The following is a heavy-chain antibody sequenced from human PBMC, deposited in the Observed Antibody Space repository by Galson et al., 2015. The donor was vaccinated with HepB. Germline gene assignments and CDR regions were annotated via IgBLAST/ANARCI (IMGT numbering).Heavy chain of an antibody. CDR3: ARQAWSTSGWYEVS. V-gene: IGHV5-10-1*01. CDR1: GYRFTSYW. Sequence: QSGAEVKKPGESLTISCKGSGYRFTSYWINWVRQMPGKGLEWMGRIDPSDSRTNYSPSLQGHVTISSDKSISTAYLQWTSLRVSDTAIYYCARQAWSTSGWYEVSWGRGTLVTVSS. CDR2: IDPSDSRT. D-gene: IGHD6-19*01. J-gene: IGHJ5*02.